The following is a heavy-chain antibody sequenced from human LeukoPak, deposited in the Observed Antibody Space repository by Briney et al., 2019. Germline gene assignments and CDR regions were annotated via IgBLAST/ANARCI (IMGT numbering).Heavy chain of an antibody. CDR1: GFPFSNYA. J-gene: IGHJ6*03. V-gene: IGHV3-21*01. CDR2: ITSSSTYK. Sequence: PGGSLRLSCAASGFPFSNYAMIWVRQAPGKGLEGVSSITSSSTYKYYADSLKGRFIISRDNTKNSLYLQLNGLRAEDTAVYYCARDGSNYYYFMDVWGKGTTVTVSS. D-gene: IGHD1-26*01. CDR3: ARDGSNYYYFMDV.